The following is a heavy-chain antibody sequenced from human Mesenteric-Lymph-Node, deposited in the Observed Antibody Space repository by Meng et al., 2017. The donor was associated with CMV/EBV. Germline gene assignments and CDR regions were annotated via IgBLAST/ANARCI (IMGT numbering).Heavy chain of an antibody. CDR2: IGTAGDT. V-gene: IGHV3-13*01. J-gene: IGHJ5*01. CDR3: ARYRRGLLRGLDS. CDR1: GFTFSDYD. Sequence: GGSLRLSCAASGFTFSDYDIHWVRQPTGKGLEWVSGIGTAGDTYYPDSVKGRFIVSRENAKNSLFLQMNSLRADDTAVYYCARYRRGLLRGLDSWGQGILVTVSS. D-gene: IGHD3-16*02.